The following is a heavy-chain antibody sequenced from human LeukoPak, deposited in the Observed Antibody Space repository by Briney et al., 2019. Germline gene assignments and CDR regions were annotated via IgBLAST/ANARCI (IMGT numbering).Heavy chain of an antibody. J-gene: IGHJ4*02. D-gene: IGHD2-15*01. CDR2: ISYDGSNK. Sequence: GRSLRLSCAASGFTFSSYAMHWVRQAPGKGLEWVAVISYDGSNKYYADSVKGRFTISRDNSKNTLYLQMNSLRAEDTAVYYCARDLKAYIVVVVAVTPGYWGQGTLVTVSS. CDR1: GFTFSSYA. V-gene: IGHV3-30-3*01. CDR3: ARDLKAYIVVVVAVTPGY.